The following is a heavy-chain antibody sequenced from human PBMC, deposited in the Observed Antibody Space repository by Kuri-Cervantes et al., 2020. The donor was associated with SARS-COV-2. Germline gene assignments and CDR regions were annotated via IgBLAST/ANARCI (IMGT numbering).Heavy chain of an antibody. V-gene: IGHV3-74*01. CDR2: INPDGSYT. CDR3: VRDGDHWNFDY. CDR1: GFTFSGHW. J-gene: IGHJ4*01. Sequence: ESLKISWAASGFTFSGHWIHWVRQAPGKGLVWVSRINPDGSYTNNADSVKGRSTLSRDNAKNMLFLQMNSLRAEDTAVYYCVRDGDHWNFDYWGQGTLVTVSS. D-gene: IGHD1-1*01.